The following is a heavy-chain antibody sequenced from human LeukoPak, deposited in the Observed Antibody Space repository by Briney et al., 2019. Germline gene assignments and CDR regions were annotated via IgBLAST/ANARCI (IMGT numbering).Heavy chain of an antibody. CDR2: INPNSGGT. CDR1: GYTFTGYY. CDR3: ARSGYCSGGSCYSVGNWFDP. D-gene: IGHD2-15*01. V-gene: IGHV1-2*02. Sequence: ASVKVSCKTYGYTFTGYYMHWVRQAPGQGLEWMGWINPNSGGTNYAQKFQGRVTMTRDTSISTAYMELSRLRSDDTAVYYCARSGYCSGGSCYSVGNWFDPWGQGTLVTVSS. J-gene: IGHJ5*02.